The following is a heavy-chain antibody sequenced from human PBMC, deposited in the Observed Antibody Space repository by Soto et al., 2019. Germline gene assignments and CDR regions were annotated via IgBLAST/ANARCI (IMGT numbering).Heavy chain of an antibody. V-gene: IGHV5-51*02. D-gene: IGHD2-15*01. CDR1: GYSLTSYW. CDR3: ARGLAPCSGGSCYANHFDP. Sequence: PGESLKISCKGSGYSLTSYWSGWVRQMPGRGLECMGIIYPGDSDIRYSPSFQGQVTISADKSINTAYLQWSSLKASDTAIYYCARGLAPCSGGSCYANHFDPLGQGTLVTVSS. CDR2: IYPGDSDI. J-gene: IGHJ5*02.